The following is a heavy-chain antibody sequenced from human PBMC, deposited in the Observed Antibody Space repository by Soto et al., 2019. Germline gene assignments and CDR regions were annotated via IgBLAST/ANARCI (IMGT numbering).Heavy chain of an antibody. V-gene: IGHV4-39*01. CDR3: ARQRYCSSTSCYLGWFDP. Sequence: QLQLQESGPGLVKPSETLSLTCTVSGGSISSSSYYWGWIRQPPGKGLEWIGSIYYSGSTYYNPSHKSRVTISVDTSKNQFSLKLSSVTAADTAVYYCARQRYCSSTSCYLGWFDPWGQGTLVTVSS. CDR2: IYYSGST. CDR1: GGSISSSSYY. J-gene: IGHJ5*02. D-gene: IGHD2-2*01.